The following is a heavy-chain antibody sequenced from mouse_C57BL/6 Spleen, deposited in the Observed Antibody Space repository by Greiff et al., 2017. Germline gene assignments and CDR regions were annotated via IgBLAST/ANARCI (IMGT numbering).Heavy chain of an antibody. CDR2: IWRGGST. CDR1: GFSLTSYG. CDR3: AKTFYDYDGYAMDY. J-gene: IGHJ4*01. Sequence: VQLQQSGPGLVQPSQSLSITCTVSGFSLTSYGVHWVRQSPGKGLEWLGVIWRGGSTDYNAAFMSRLSITKDNSKSQVFFKMNSLQADDTAIYYGAKTFYDYDGYAMDYWGQGTSVTVSS. V-gene: IGHV2-5*01. D-gene: IGHD2-4*01.